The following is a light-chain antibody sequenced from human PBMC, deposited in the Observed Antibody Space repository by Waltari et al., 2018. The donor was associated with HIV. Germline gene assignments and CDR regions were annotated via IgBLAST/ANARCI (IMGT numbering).Light chain of an antibody. CDR3: SSYTSTNTWV. V-gene: IGLV2-18*02. Sequence: QSALTQPPSVSGSPGQSVAISCTGTTRDVGTYYRVSWYQQPPGTAPKLIIYEVTIRPSGVPDRFSGSKSGKTASLTISGLQPEDEADYYCSSYTSTNTWVFGGGTKVTVL. CDR1: TRDVGTYYR. J-gene: IGLJ3*02. CDR2: EVT.